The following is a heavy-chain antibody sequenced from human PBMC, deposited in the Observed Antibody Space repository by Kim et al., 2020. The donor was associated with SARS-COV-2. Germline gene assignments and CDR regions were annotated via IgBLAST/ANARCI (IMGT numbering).Heavy chain of an antibody. CDR2: ISHDGSNK. CDR1: GFTFSRYG. CDR3: AAYYYYGMDV. Sequence: GGSPRLSCAASGFTFSRYGMHWVRQAPGKGLEWVAVISHDGSNKYWADSVKGRFTISRDNSKNTLYLQMNNLRAEDTAVYYCAAYYYYGMDVWGQGTTVTVSS. V-gene: IGHV3-30*03. J-gene: IGHJ6*02.